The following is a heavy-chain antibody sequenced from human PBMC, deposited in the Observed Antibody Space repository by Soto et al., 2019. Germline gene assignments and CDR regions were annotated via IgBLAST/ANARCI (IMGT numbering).Heavy chain of an antibody. CDR2: ISAYIGNT. Sequence: ASVKVSCKASGYTFTSYGISWVRQAPGQGLERMGWISAYIGNTNYAQKLQGRVTMTTDTSTSTAYMELRSLRSDDTAVYYCARDWAVYDFWSGYPPPYYYYYGMDVWGQGTTVTVSS. CDR1: GYTFTSYG. CDR3: ARDWAVYDFWSGYPPPYYYYYGMDV. V-gene: IGHV1-18*01. J-gene: IGHJ6*02. D-gene: IGHD3-3*01.